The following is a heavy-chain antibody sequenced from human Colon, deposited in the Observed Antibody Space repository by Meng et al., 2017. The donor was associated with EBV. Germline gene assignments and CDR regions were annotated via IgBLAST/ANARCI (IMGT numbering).Heavy chain of an antibody. CDR1: GGSISISSYY. CDR2: IYYNGST. J-gene: IGHJ4*02. Sequence: LQVQESGPGRVKTSETRSLTCTVSGGSISISSYYWGWIRQPPGKGLEWIGSIYYNGSTYYNPSLKSRVTISVDTSKNQFSLKLNSVTAADTAVYYCARRRYYYGSGSYHSYYFDYWGQGALVTVSS. V-gene: IGHV4-39*01. D-gene: IGHD3-10*01. CDR3: ARRRYYYGSGSYHSYYFDY.